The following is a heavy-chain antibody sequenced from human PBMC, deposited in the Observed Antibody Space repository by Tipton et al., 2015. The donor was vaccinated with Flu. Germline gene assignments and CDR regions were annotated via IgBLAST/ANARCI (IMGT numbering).Heavy chain of an antibody. D-gene: IGHD3-16*01. CDR3: ARSSSAYDYVWGGSYYFDF. CDR1: GASISSGGYS. Sequence: TLSLTCSVSGASISSGGYSWSWIRQPPGKGLEWVGSIYYSGTTYYNPSLKSRVTISVDSSKNEFSLTLASLTAADTAVYYCARSSSAYDYVWGGSYYFDFWGQGTLVTVSS. CDR2: IYYSGTT. J-gene: IGHJ4*02. V-gene: IGHV4-30-2*03.